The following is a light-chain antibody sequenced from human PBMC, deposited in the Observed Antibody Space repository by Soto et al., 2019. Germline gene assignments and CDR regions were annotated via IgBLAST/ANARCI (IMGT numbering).Light chain of an antibody. Sequence: IQMTQSPSSLSASVGDRVTVSCRASQRITRDLNWYQQKPGKAPRLLIYGASNLESGVTSRFSGSGSGTEFTLTISSLQPDDFATYYCQQYSTYWGTFGQGTKVDIK. V-gene: IGKV1-5*01. J-gene: IGKJ1*01. CDR2: GAS. CDR3: QQYSTYWGT. CDR1: QRITRD.